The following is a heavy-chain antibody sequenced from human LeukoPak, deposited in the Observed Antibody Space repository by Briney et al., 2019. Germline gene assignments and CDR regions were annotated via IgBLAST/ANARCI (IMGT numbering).Heavy chain of an antibody. CDR3: AKNLYEYYFDY. J-gene: IGHJ4*02. CDR2: INPNSGDT. CDR1: GYTFTGYY. V-gene: IGHV1-2*02. Sequence: GASVKVSCKASGYTFTGYYMHWVRQAPGQGLEWMGWINPNSGDTNYAQKFQGRVTMTRDTSIRTAYLELSGLRSDDTAVYYCAKNLYEYYFDYWGQGTLVTVSS. D-gene: IGHD5/OR15-5a*01.